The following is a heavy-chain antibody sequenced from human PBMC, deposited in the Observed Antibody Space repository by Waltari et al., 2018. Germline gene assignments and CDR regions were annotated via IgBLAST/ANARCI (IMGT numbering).Heavy chain of an antibody. V-gene: IGHV4-39*01. D-gene: IGHD3-10*01. CDR1: GGSISSSRSY. CDR2: LYYSGRT. Sequence: QLQLQESGPGLVKPSETLSLTCTVSGGSISSSRSYWGGIPRPTGTGLEWIGGLYYSGRTYYNPSLKSRVTISVDTSKNQFSLKLSSVTAADTAVYYCARQVTMVRGVIIKRDAFDIWGQGTMVTVSS. J-gene: IGHJ3*02. CDR3: ARQVTMVRGVIIKRDAFDI.